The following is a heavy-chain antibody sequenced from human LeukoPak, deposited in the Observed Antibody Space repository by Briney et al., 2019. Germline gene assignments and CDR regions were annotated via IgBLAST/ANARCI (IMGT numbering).Heavy chain of an antibody. CDR3: TGESYRTSFLFDL. D-gene: IGHD5-12*01. CDR2: ISTSGSA. CDR1: GDSVSSYY. V-gene: IGHV4-4*07. J-gene: IGHJ4*02. Sequence: PSETLSLTCTVFGDSVSSYYWSWIRQPAGNRLEWIGRISTSGSARYNPSLKSRVTLSIDTSKNQISLNVKSVTAADTAVYYCTGESYRTSFLFDLWGQGTLVTVSS.